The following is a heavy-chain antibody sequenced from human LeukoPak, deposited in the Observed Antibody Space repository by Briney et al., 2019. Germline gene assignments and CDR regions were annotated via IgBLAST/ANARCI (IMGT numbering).Heavy chain of an antibody. J-gene: IGHJ3*02. D-gene: IGHD6-19*01. CDR3: ARELGIAVTGTLDAFDM. Sequence: SETLSLTCTVSGGSISSYYWGWIRQPPGKGLEWIGSIYHSGSTYYNPSLKSRVTISVDTSKNQFSLKLSSVTAADTAVYYCARELGIAVTGTLDAFDMWGQGTMVTVSS. CDR1: GGSISSYY. CDR2: IYHSGST. V-gene: IGHV4-38-2*02.